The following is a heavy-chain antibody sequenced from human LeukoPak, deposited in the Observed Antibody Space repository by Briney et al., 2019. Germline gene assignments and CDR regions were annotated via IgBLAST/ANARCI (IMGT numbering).Heavy chain of an antibody. J-gene: IGHJ4*02. CDR1: GYSVSSGYC. D-gene: IGHD2-15*01. CDR3: AREYCSGGSCYSGY. CDR2: IYHSGST. V-gene: IGHV4-38-2*02. Sequence: SETLSLTCTVSGYSVSSGYCWGWIRQPPGKGLEWIGSIYHSGSTYYNPSLKSRVTISVDTSKNQFSLKLSSVTAADTAVYYCAREYCSGGSCYSGYWGQGTLVTVSS.